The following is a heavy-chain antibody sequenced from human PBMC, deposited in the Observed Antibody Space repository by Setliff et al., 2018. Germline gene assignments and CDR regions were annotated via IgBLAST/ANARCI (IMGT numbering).Heavy chain of an antibody. J-gene: IGHJ4*02. Sequence: ASVKVSCKASGGTFSSYGISWVRQAPGQGLEWMGGTIPVFGTTDYAQKFQGRVTIMTDESTSTAFMELSSLTSEDTAVYYCARDGGNGVDYWGQGTLVTVSS. D-gene: IGHD3-16*01. V-gene: IGHV1-69*05. CDR2: TIPVFGTT. CDR3: ARDGGNGVDY. CDR1: GGTFSSYG.